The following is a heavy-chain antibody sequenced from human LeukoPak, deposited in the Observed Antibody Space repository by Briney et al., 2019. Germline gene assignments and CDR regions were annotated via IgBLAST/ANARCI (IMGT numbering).Heavy chain of an antibody. CDR1: GGSISSSSYY. V-gene: IGHV4-39*01. D-gene: IGHD3-3*01. CDR2: IYYSGST. Sequence: SETLSLTCTVSGGSISSSSYYWGWIRQPPGKGLEWIGSIYYSGSTYYNPSLKSRVTISVDTSKNQFSLKLSSVTAADTAVYYCARGRLTYYDFWSGYPLDAFDIWGQGTMVTVSS. J-gene: IGHJ3*02. CDR3: ARGRLTYYDFWSGYPLDAFDI.